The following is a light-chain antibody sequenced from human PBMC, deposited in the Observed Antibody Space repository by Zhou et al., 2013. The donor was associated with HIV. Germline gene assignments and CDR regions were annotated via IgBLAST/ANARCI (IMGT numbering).Light chain of an antibody. Sequence: EIVLTQSPGTLSLSPGERATLSCWASQSISSNLAWYQQKPGQAPRLLIRGASARATGIPDRFSGSGSGTDFTLTISRLEPEDFAVYYCQHYGSSPPVTFGQGTRLET. V-gene: IGKV3-20*01. CDR3: QHYGSSPPVT. CDR1: QSISSN. J-gene: IGKJ5*01. CDR2: GAS.